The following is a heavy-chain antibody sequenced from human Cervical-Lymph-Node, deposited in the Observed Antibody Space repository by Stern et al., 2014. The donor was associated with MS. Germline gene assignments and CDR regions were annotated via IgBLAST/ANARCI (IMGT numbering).Heavy chain of an antibody. D-gene: IGHD1-26*01. CDR3: AGRVGASNLDY. CDR2: ISHNGGNI. CDR1: GFPFSDYY. V-gene: IGHV3-48*01. Sequence: EVQLVQSGGGLVRPGGALGLPCAASGFPFSDYYMHLGPHAPGTGLEWVAYISHNGGNIYYADSVKGRFTISRDNAKKSLYLQMNSLRGDDTALYYCAGRVGASNLDYWGRGTRVTVS. J-gene: IGHJ4*02.